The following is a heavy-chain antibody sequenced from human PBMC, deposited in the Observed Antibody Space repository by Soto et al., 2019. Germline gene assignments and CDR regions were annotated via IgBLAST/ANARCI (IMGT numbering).Heavy chain of an antibody. V-gene: IGHV1-2*02. D-gene: IGHD3-3*01. J-gene: IGHJ3*02. CDR3: ARGGGVGVAGSAAFDM. Sequence: QLHLVQSGAVVKKPGASVTVSCSASGYPVTAYYMHWVRQAPGRGLEWMGGINPATGAAKYTQTFQGRVTMTRDTSTSTVSMELCGLTSEDTAVFYCARGGGVGVAGSAAFDMWGQGTLVTVSS. CDR2: INPATGAA. CDR1: GYPVTAYY.